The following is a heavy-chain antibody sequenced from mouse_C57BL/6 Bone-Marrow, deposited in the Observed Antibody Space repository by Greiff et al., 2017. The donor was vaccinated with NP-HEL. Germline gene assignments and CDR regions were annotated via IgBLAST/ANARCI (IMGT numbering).Heavy chain of an antibody. CDR3: ARLELLRSSFPFDY. CDR1: GYAFSSYW. Sequence: QVQLQQSGAELVKPGASVKISCKASGYAFSSYWMNWVKQRPGKGLEWIGQIYPGDGDTNYNGKFKGKATLTADKSSSTAYMQLSSLTSEDSAVYFCARLELLRSSFPFDYWGQGTTLTVSS. D-gene: IGHD1-1*01. CDR2: IYPGDGDT. V-gene: IGHV1-80*01. J-gene: IGHJ2*01.